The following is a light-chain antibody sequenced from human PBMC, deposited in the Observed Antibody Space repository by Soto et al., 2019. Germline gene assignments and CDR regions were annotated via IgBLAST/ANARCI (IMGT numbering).Light chain of an antibody. CDR1: SSNIGSNY. CDR2: RNS. J-gene: IGLJ2*01. Sequence: QSVLTQPPSASGTPGQRVTISCSGSSSNIGSNYVYWYQQLPGTVPQLLIYRNSERPSGVPDRFSGSKSGTSASLAISGLQSEDEADYYCAAWDDSLSGVVIGGGTKLTVL. V-gene: IGLV1-47*01. CDR3: AAWDDSLSGVV.